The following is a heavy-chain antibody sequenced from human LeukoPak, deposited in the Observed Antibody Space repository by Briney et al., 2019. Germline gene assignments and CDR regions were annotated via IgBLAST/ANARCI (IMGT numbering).Heavy chain of an antibody. J-gene: IGHJ5*02. V-gene: IGHV1-2*02. CDR2: INPNSGGT. CDR3: ARPLKVTMIRGAAFRASSDFDP. Sequence: GASVKVSCKTSGYTFTGYYIHWVRQAPGQGLEWMGWINPNSGGTNYAQKFQGRVTMTRDTSINTAYMDQSRLRSDDTAVYYCARPLKVTMIRGAAFRASSDFDPWGQGTLVTVSS. D-gene: IGHD3-10*01. CDR1: GYTFTGYY.